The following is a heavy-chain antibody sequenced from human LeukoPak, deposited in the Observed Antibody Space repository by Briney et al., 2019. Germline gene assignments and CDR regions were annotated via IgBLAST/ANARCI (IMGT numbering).Heavy chain of an antibody. V-gene: IGHV3-23*01. CDR1: GFTFSSYA. CDR2: ISGSGGST. CDR3: AKDDRGSSGWYLGFDY. J-gene: IGHJ4*02. D-gene: IGHD6-19*01. Sequence: GGSLRLSCAASGFTFSSYAMSWVRQAPGKGLEWVSAISGSGGSTYYADSVKGRFTISRDNSKNTLYLQMNSLGDEDTAVYYCAKDDRGSSGWYLGFDYWGQGTLVTVSS.